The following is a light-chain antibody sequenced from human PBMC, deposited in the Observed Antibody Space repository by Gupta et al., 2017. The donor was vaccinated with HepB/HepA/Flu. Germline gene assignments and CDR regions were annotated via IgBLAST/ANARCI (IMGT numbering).Light chain of an antibody. J-gene: IGLJ2*01. CDR1: DIGSKS. CDR3: QVWDSSSDHVV. V-gene: IGLV3-21*03. CDR2: DDS. Sequence: SYVLTQPPSVSLAPGRTATIACGGKDIGSKSVQWYQQKPGQAPVLVVYDDSDRPSGIPERFSGSNSGNTATLTISRLEAGDEADYYCQVWDSSSDHVVVGGGTKLTVL.